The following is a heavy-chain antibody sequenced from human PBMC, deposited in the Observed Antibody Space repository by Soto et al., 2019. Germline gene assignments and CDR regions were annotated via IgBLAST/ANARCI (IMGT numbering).Heavy chain of an antibody. Sequence: NPGGSLRLSCASSVFTFRSFTMNWVRQAPGKGLEWVSTISSNSAYIYYTDALRGRFTISRDNAKNSLHLQMNSLRAEDTAVYYCTRDASRDSSARGWFDPWGPGTLVTVSS. CDR3: TRDASRDSSARGWFDP. V-gene: IGHV3-21*01. CDR1: VFTFRSFT. CDR2: ISSNSAYI. J-gene: IGHJ5*01. D-gene: IGHD6-13*01.